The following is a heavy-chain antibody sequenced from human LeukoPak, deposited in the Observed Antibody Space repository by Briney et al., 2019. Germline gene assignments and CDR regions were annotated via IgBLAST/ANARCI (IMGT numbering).Heavy chain of an antibody. CDR3: ASRAPRDNFNRYLPIDY. CDR2: IYHSGST. CDR1: GASISNSNW. V-gene: IGHV4-4*02. D-gene: IGHD1-20*01. Sequence: ASETLSPTCAVAGASISNSNWWTWVRQPPGKGLEWIGEIYHSGSTNYKPSLKSRATISVDKSKNQFSLKLSSVTAADTAVYYCASRAPRDNFNRYLPIDYWGQGTLVTVSS. J-gene: IGHJ4*02.